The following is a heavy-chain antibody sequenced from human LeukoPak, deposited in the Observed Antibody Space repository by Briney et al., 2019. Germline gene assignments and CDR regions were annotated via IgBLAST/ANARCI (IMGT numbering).Heavy chain of an antibody. D-gene: IGHD1-26*01. V-gene: IGHV5-51*01. Sequence: GESLKISCKGSGYSFSTYWIGWVRQSPGKGLEWMGIIYPGDSETKYSPAFQGQVTISADKSISTAYLEWISLKASDTAMYYCAKYVVGAAGGDPWGPGTLVTVSS. CDR3: AKYVVGAAGGDP. CDR1: GYSFSTYW. J-gene: IGHJ5*02. CDR2: IYPGDSET.